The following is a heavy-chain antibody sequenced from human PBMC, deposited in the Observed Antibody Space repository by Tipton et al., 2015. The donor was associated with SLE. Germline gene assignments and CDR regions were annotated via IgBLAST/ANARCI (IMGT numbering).Heavy chain of an antibody. V-gene: IGHV4-38-2*01. CDR2: IYRSGST. Sequence: TLSLTCAVSGYSISSGYYWGWIRQPPGKGLEWIGSIYRSGSTYYNPSLKSRVTISVDTSKNQFSLKLSSVAAADPAVYYCASAVVVNNDWYFDLWGRGTLVTVSS. J-gene: IGHJ2*01. D-gene: IGHD3-22*01. CDR1: GYSISSGYY. CDR3: ASAVVVNNDWYFDL.